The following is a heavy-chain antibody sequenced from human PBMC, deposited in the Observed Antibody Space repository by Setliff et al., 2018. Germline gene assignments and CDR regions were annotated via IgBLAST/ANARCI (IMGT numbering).Heavy chain of an antibody. V-gene: IGHV4-34*01. Sequence: SETLSLTCAVYGGSFSGYYWSWIRQPPGKGLEWIGEINHSGSTNYNPSLKSRVTISVDTSKNQFSLKLSSVTAADAAVYYCARAKTRILGVWGKGTTVTVSS. CDR3: ARAKTRILGV. D-gene: IGHD2-15*01. J-gene: IGHJ6*04. CDR2: INHSGST. CDR1: GGSFSGYY.